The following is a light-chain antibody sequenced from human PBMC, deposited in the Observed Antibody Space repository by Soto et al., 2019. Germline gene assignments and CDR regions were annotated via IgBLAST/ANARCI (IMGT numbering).Light chain of an antibody. V-gene: IGLV2-11*01. CDR1: STTV. J-gene: IGLJ1*01. Sequence: QSVLTQPRSVSGSPGQSVTISCTGTSTTVSWYQQRPGKAPQLLIYDVTRRPSGVPDRFSGSKSDNTASLTISGLQPEDASDYYCSSFAGSYTYVFGTGTKVTVL. CDR3: SSFAGSYTYV. CDR2: DVT.